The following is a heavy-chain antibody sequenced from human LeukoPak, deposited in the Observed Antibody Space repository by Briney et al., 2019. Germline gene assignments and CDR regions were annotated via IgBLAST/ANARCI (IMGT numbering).Heavy chain of an antibody. CDR2: ISGSGENT. CDR1: GFXFSSYA. D-gene: IGHD3-16*02. V-gene: IGHV3-23*01. J-gene: IGHJ4*02. CDR3: AKTVSGSYSYQGGDY. Sequence: GGSLRLSCAASGFXFSSYAMTWVRQAPGKGLEWVSPISGSGENTNYADSVKGRFTMSRDNSRNMLYLQMNSLRDEDTAKYYCAKTVSGSYSYQGGDYWGQGTLVTVSS.